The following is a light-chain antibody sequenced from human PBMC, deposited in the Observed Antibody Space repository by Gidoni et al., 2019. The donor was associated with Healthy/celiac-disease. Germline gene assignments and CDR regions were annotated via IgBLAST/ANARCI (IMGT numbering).Light chain of an antibody. CDR1: QSISSY. J-gene: IGKJ1*01. CDR3: QQSYSTLWT. Sequence: DIHMTQSPSSLSASVGDRVTITCRASQSISSYLNWYQQKPGKAPKLLIYAASSLQSGVPSRFSGSGSGTDFTLIISSLQPEDFATYYCQQSYSTLWTFGQGTKVEIK. V-gene: IGKV1-39*01. CDR2: AAS.